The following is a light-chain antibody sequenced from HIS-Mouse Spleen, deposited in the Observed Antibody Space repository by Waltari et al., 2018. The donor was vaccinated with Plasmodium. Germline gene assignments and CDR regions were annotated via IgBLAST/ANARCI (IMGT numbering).Light chain of an antibody. V-gene: IGKV3-20*01. CDR2: GAS. CDR3: QQYGSSPYT. J-gene: IGKJ2*01. CDR1: QSVSNSS. Sequence: EIVLTQSPGTLSLSPGERDTLSCSTSQSVSNSSLSWYQQKPCQAPRLLIYGASSRATGIPDRFSGSGSGTDFTRTISRLEPEDFAVYYCQQYGSSPYTFGQGTKLEIK.